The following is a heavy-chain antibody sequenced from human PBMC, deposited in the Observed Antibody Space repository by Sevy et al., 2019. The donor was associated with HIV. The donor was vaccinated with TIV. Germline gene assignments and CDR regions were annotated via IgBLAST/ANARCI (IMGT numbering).Heavy chain of an antibody. V-gene: IGHV3-30*02. J-gene: IGHJ4*02. Sequence: GGSLRLSCAASGFTFSSYGMHWVRQAPGKGLEGVAFIRYDGSNKYYADSVKGRFTISRDNSKNKLYLQMNSRGAEDTAVYYCAKDRGGYSYGPDYWGQGTLVTVSS. D-gene: IGHD5-18*01. CDR3: AKDRGGYSYGPDY. CDR2: IRYDGSNK. CDR1: GFTFSSYG.